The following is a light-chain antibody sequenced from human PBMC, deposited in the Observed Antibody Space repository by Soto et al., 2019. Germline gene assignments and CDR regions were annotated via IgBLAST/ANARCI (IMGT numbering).Light chain of an antibody. CDR1: SGSVSASYY. Sequence: QTVVTQGPSFSVSPGGTVTLTCGLSSGSVSASYYPSWYQQTPGQAPRTLIYSTSTRSSGVPDRFSGSILGKKAALTITGAQADDECDYYCVLYMGSGISVFGGGTKVTVL. V-gene: IGLV8-61*01. CDR3: VLYMGSGISV. CDR2: STS. J-gene: IGLJ2*01.